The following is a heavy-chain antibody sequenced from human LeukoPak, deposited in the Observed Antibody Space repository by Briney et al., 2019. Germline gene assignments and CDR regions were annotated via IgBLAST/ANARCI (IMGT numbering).Heavy chain of an antibody. J-gene: IGHJ6*02. CDR3: ARDRHYYDSSGYYPRMDV. V-gene: IGHV4-61*01. Sequence: SETLSLTCTVSGVSVSSGSYYWSWIRQPPGKGLEWIGYIYYSGSTNYNPSLKSRVTISVDTSKNQFSLKLSSVTAADTAVYYCARDRHYYDSSGYYPRMDVWGQGTTVTVSS. D-gene: IGHD3-22*01. CDR1: GVSVSSGSYY. CDR2: IYYSGST.